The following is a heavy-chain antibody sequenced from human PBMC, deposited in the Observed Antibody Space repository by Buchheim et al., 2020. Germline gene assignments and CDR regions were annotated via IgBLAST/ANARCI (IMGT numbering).Heavy chain of an antibody. CDR2: MNHRGSP. V-gene: IGHV4-34*01. Sequence: QVQLQQWGAGLLKPSETLSLTCGVSGGSFSGHYSTWIRQSPGKGLEWIGDMNHRGSPSYNPSLKSRVTISLDTSKNQFSLELRSVTAADTAVYYCARGGPLVRYHDYMDVWGKGTT. CDR3: ARGGPLVRYHDYMDV. CDR1: GGSFSGHY. D-gene: IGHD2-8*01. J-gene: IGHJ6*03.